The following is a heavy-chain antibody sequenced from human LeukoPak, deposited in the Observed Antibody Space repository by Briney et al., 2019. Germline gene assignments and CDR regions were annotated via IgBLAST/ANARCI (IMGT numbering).Heavy chain of an antibody. J-gene: IGHJ4*02. CDR3: ALGRSGYDFDY. V-gene: IGHV1-8*03. D-gene: IGHD3-22*01. CDR2: MNPNSGNT. CDR1: GYTFTSYD. Sequence: GASVKVSCKASGYTFTSYDINWVRQATGEGLEWMGWMNPNSGNTGYAQKFQGRVTITRNTSISTAYMELSSLRSEDTAVYYCALGRSGYDFDYWGQGTPVTVSS.